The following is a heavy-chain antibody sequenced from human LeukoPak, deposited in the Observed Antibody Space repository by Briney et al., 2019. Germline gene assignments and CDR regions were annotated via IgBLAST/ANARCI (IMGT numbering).Heavy chain of an antibody. CDR3: AAGGVVAAGSYYYGMDV. Sequence: SVKVSCKASGFTFTSSAVQWVRQARGQRLEWIGWIVVGSGNTNYAQKFQERVTIIRDMSTSTAYMELSSLRSEDTAVYYCAAGGVVAAGSYYYGMDVWGQGTTVTVS. D-gene: IGHD2-15*01. CDR1: GFTFTSSA. J-gene: IGHJ6*02. V-gene: IGHV1-58*01. CDR2: IVVGSGNT.